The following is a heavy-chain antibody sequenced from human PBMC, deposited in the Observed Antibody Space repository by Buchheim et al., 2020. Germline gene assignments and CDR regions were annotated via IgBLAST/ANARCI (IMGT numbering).Heavy chain of an antibody. D-gene: IGHD1-14*01. CDR3: ARDSYNNDAFDI. V-gene: IGHV4-34*01. CDR2: INHSGST. Sequence: QVQLQQWGAGLLKPSETLSLTCAVYGGSFSGYYWSWIRQPPGKGLEWIGEINHSGSTNYNPSLTSRVTISVSTYKNQYSLKLSSVTAADTAVYYCARDSYNNDAFDIWGKGT. CDR1: GGSFSGYY. J-gene: IGHJ3*02.